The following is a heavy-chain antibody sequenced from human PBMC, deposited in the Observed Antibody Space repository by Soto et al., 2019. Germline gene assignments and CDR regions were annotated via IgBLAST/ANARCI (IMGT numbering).Heavy chain of an antibody. V-gene: IGHV3-74*01. D-gene: IGHD2-21*01. CDR1: GFTLSSYW. Sequence: EVQLVESGGGLVQPGGSLRLSCAASGFTLSSYWMHWVRQAPGKGLVWVSRINSDGSSTSYADSVKGRFTISRDNAKNTLYLQMNSLRAEDTAVYYCLGEPCYYYYGMDVWGQGTTVTVSS. CDR3: LGEPCYYYYGMDV. J-gene: IGHJ6*02. CDR2: INSDGSST.